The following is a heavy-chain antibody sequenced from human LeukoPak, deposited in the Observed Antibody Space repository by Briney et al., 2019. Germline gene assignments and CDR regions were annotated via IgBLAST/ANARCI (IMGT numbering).Heavy chain of an antibody. Sequence: ASVKVSCKASGYTFINYDIMWVRQATGQGLEWMGWMNSNTGNTGYAQRFQGRVTITRDTSRSTAYMELSSLGSEDTAVYYCTRGRGGTIDRGYMDYWGQGTLVTVSS. CDR2: MNSNTGNT. V-gene: IGHV1-8*01. J-gene: IGHJ4*02. CDR3: TRGRGGTIDRGYMDY. D-gene: IGHD1-1*01. CDR1: GYTFINYD.